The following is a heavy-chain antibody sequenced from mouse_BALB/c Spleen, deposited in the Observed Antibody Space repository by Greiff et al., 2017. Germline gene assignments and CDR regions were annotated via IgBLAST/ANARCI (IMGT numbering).Heavy chain of an antibody. Sequence: EVHLVESGGGLVKPGGSLKLSCAASGFTFSSYAMSWVRQSPEKRLEWVAEISSGGSYTYYPDTVTGRFTISRDNAKNTLYLEMSSLRSEDTAMYYCARDYGKSWFAYWGQGTLVTVSA. CDR2: ISSGGSYT. D-gene: IGHD2-1*01. CDR1: GFTFSSYA. V-gene: IGHV5-9-4*01. CDR3: ARDYGKSWFAY. J-gene: IGHJ3*01.